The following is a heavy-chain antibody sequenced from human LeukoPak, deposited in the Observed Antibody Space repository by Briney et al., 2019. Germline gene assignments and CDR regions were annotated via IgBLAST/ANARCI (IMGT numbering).Heavy chain of an antibody. D-gene: IGHD3-3*01. CDR3: ASYYDFWSGSSRLAFDY. CDR2: IYYSGST. CDR1: GGSISSSSYY. J-gene: IGHJ4*02. Sequence: PSETLSLTCTVSGGSISSSSYYWGWIRQPPGKGLEWIGSIYYSGSTYYNPSLKSRVTISVDTSKNQFSLKLSSVTAADTAVYYCASYYDFWSGSSRLAFDYWGQGTLVTVSS. V-gene: IGHV4-39*07.